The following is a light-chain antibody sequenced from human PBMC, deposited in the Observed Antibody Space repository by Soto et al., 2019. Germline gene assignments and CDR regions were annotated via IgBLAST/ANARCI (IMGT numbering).Light chain of an antibody. Sequence: QSVLTQPASVSGSPGQSITISCTGTSSDVGNYDLVSWFQHHPDKAPKLIIYEDRKRPSGVSSRFSGSKSGNTASLTVSGLQAEDEADYYCCSYAGSATIFGGGTKLTVL. J-gene: IGLJ2*01. CDR3: CSYAGSATI. CDR2: EDR. CDR1: SSDVGNYDL. V-gene: IGLV2-23*01.